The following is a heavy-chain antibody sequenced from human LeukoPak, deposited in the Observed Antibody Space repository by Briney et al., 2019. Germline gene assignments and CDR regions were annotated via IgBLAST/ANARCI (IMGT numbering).Heavy chain of an antibody. Sequence: ASVKVSCKASGYTFTRYYMHWGRQAPGQGLEWRGWINPNSVGTNYAQKFQGRVTMTRDTSISTAYMELSRLRSDDTAVYYCARVNCSGGSCYLFDYWGQGTLVTVSS. J-gene: IGHJ4*02. CDR1: GYTFTRYY. V-gene: IGHV1-2*02. D-gene: IGHD2-15*01. CDR2: INPNSVGT. CDR3: ARVNCSGGSCYLFDY.